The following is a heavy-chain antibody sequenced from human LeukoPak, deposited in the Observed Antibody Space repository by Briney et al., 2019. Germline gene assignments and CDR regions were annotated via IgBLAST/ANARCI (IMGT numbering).Heavy chain of an antibody. J-gene: IGHJ1*01. CDR2: ISSSGSTI. Sequence: PGGSLRLSCAASGLAFSEYYMSWIRQAPGKGLEWVAKISSSGSTIYYADSVKGRFTISRDNAKNSLHLQMNILRAEDTAVYYCARGPGSRKCLQYWGQGTLVTVSS. D-gene: IGHD1-14*01. CDR1: GLAFSEYY. V-gene: IGHV3-11*04. CDR3: ARGPGSRKCLQY.